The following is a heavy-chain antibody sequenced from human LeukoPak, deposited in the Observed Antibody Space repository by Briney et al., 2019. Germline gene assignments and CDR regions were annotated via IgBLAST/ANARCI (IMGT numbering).Heavy chain of an antibody. D-gene: IGHD1-1*01. V-gene: IGHV3-7*03. CDR3: AKGKRYPDY. Sequence: PGGSLRLSCVVSGFTFSESWMSWVRQAPGKGLGWVASLNLDGSDKYYVDSVKGRFTISRDNAKNSLHLQMDSLRVEDTAVHYCAKGKRYPDYWGQGTLVTVSS. J-gene: IGHJ4*02. CDR2: LNLDGSDK. CDR1: GFTFSESW.